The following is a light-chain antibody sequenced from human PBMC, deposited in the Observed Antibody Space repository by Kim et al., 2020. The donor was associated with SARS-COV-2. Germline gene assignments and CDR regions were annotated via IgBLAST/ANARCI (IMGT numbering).Light chain of an antibody. Sequence: SSKLTQDPGVSVAMGQTVSITCQGDSLRSYYASWYQQKPGQAPVIVMYGKNNRPSGIPDRFSGSSSGNTASLTITGAQAEDEADYYCNSRDSSGNHEVFGGGTQLTVL. CDR3: NSRDSSGNHEV. CDR2: GKN. V-gene: IGLV3-19*01. CDR1: SLRSYY. J-gene: IGLJ2*01.